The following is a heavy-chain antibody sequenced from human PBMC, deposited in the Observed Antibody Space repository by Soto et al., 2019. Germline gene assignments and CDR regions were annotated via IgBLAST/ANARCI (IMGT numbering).Heavy chain of an antibody. CDR3: AKDQQINSGSYYRFDP. J-gene: IGHJ5*02. V-gene: IGHV3-23*01. CDR1: GFTFSSYA. Sequence: GGSLRLSCAASGFTFSSYAMSWVRQAPGKGLEWVSAISGSGGSTYYADSVKGRFTISRDNSKNTLYLQMNSLRAEDTAVYYCAKDQQINSGSYYRFDPWGQGTLVTVSS. D-gene: IGHD1-26*01. CDR2: ISGSGGST.